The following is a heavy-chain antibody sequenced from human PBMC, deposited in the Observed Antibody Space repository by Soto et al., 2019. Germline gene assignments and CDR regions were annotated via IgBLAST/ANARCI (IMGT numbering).Heavy chain of an antibody. J-gene: IGHJ6*02. CDR3: ARAWGYDSSGYYYVNYYYGMDV. CDR1: GFTFSSYA. V-gene: IGHV3-30-3*01. D-gene: IGHD3-22*01. Sequence: QVQLVESGGGVVQPGRSLRLSCAASGFTFSSYAMHWVRQAPGKGLEWVAVISYDGSNKYYADSVKGRFTISRDNSKNTLYLQMNSLRAEDTAVYYCARAWGYDSSGYYYVNYYYGMDVWGQGPTVTVSS. CDR2: ISYDGSNK.